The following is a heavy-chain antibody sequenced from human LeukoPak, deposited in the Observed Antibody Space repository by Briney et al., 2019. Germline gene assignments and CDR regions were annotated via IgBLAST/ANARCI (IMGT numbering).Heavy chain of an antibody. D-gene: IGHD2-15*01. Sequence: AGGSLRLSCAASGFTFSNYAMSWVRQAPGKGLEWVSAITSSGGTTYYADSVKGRFTISRDNSKNTLYLQMNSLRAEDAAVYYCAKDLASYSSGSSCYMGWFDPWGQGTLVTVSS. CDR1: GFTFSNYA. V-gene: IGHV3-23*01. CDR2: ITSSGGTT. J-gene: IGHJ5*02. CDR3: AKDLASYSSGSSCYMGWFDP.